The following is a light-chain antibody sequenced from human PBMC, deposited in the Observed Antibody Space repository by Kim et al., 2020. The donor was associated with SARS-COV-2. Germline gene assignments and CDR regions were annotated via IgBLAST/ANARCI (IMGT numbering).Light chain of an antibody. CDR1: QSVSSN. CDR2: AAS. CDR3: QQYTNWPQT. Sequence: SVSRGERDTLSCRASQSVSSNLAWYQQKPGQAPRLLVYAASTRATDIPARFSGSGSGTEFTLTISSLQSEDVAIYYCQQYTNWPQTFGQGTKVDIK. J-gene: IGKJ1*01. V-gene: IGKV3-15*01.